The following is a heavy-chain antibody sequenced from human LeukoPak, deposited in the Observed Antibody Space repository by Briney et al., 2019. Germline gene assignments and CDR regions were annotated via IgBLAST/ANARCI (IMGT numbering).Heavy chain of an antibody. D-gene: IGHD4-11*01. CDR2: IWYDGSNK. J-gene: IGHJ4*02. V-gene: IGHV3-30*04. Sequence: GRSLRLSCAASGFTFSSYAMHWVRQAPGKGLEWVAVIWYDGSNKYYADSVKGRFTISRDNSKNTLYLQMNSLRAEDTAVYYCATPTTVTAGYFDYWGQGTLVTVSS. CDR1: GFTFSSYA. CDR3: ATPTTVTAGYFDY.